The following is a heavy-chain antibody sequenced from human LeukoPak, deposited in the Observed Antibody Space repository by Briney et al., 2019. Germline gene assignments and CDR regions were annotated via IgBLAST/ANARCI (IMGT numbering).Heavy chain of an antibody. V-gene: IGHV3-64*02. D-gene: IGHD3-22*01. CDR3: ARDRHYYDSSGYPYYFDY. J-gene: IGHJ4*02. CDR1: GFTLSHYN. Sequence: GGSLRLSCVASGFTLSHYNLHWVRQAPGKGLEYVSGISFNGGSTSYADSVRGRFIISRDESKNTVYLQMGSLRDEDMAVYYCARDRHYYDSSGYPYYFDYWGQGTLVTASS. CDR2: ISFNGGST.